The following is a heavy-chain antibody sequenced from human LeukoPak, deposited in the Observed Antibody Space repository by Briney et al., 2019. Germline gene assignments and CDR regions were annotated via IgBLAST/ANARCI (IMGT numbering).Heavy chain of an antibody. D-gene: IGHD3/OR15-3a*01. V-gene: IGHV3-15*01. Sequence: PGGSLRLSCAASGFTFSNAWMTWVRQAPGKGLEWVGRIKSKSDGGTTAYAAPVKGRFTISIDESKNTLYLQMNSLKTEDTAVFYCTTSQGDRSDFYHYDYWGQGTLVTVSS. CDR2: IKSKSDGGTT. CDR3: TTSQGDRSDFYHYDY. J-gene: IGHJ4*02. CDR1: GFTFSNAW.